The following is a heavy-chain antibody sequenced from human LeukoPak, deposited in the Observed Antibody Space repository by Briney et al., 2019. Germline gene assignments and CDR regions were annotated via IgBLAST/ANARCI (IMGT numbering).Heavy chain of an antibody. D-gene: IGHD1-26*01. V-gene: IGHV3-21*01. CDR3: ATYSGPGAFDI. J-gene: IGHJ3*02. CDR1: GFTFSTYT. CDR2: ITSSSNYI. Sequence: GGSLRLSCAASGFTFSTYTMNWVRQAPGKGLEWVLSITSSSNYIYYADSVKGRFTISRDNAKNSLYLQMNSLRAEDTAVYYCATYSGPGAFDIWGQGTMVTVSS.